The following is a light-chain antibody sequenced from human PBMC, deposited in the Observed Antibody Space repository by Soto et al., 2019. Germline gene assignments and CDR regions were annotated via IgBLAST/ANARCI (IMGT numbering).Light chain of an antibody. CDR1: QSISTW. Sequence: DIQMTQSPSTLSASVGDRVTITCRASQSISTWLAWYQQEPGKAPKLLIHKASSLQSGVPSRFSGSGSGTDFTLTISSLHPDDFATYYCQQDNSHSPTVGQSTKVDI. J-gene: IGKJ1*01. V-gene: IGKV1-5*03. CDR3: QQDNSHSPT. CDR2: KAS.